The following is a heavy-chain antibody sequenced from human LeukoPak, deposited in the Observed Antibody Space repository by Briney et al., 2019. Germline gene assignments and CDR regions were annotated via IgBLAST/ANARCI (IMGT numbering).Heavy chain of an antibody. Sequence: GGSLRLSCAASGFTFSSYAMNWVRQAPGKGLEWVSGISGSGTNTDYIDSVKGRFTVSRDNSKNTLYLQMNSLRAEDTAVYYCARTACGSCYSSDYWGQGTLVTVSS. CDR1: GFTFSSYA. CDR2: ISGSGTNT. J-gene: IGHJ4*02. CDR3: ARTACGSCYSSDY. V-gene: IGHV3-23*01. D-gene: IGHD2-15*01.